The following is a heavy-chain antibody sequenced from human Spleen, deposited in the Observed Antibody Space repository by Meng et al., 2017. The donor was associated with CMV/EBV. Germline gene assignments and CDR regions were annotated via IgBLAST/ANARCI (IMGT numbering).Heavy chain of an antibody. Sequence: ASVKVSCKASGYIFSDYYLHWVRHAPGQGPEWMGWITPDSGDTKYAQKFQGRMTMTRDTSIRTAYMELSRLRSDDTAVYYCAREVDIAVAGPFDYWGQGTLVTVSS. CDR1: GYIFSDYY. D-gene: IGHD6-19*01. CDR2: ITPDSGDT. J-gene: IGHJ4*02. CDR3: AREVDIAVAGPFDY. V-gene: IGHV1-2*02.